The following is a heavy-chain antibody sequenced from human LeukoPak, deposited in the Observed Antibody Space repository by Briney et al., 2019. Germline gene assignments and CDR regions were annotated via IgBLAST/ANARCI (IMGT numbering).Heavy chain of an antibody. D-gene: IGHD4-23*01. CDR2: IYYSGST. CDR3: ARGEDYGGNFSWYFDL. V-gene: IGHV4-30-4*08. J-gene: IGHJ2*01. CDR1: GGSISSGTYY. Sequence: SETLSLTCIVSGGSISSGTYYWGWIRQPPGKGLEWIGYIYYSGSTYYNPSLKSRVTISVDTSKNQFSLKLSSVTAADTAVYYCARGEDYGGNFSWYFDLWGRGTLVTVSS.